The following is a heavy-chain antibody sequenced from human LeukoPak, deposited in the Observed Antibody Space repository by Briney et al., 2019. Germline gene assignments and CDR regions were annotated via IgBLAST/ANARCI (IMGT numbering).Heavy chain of an antibody. Sequence: SETLSLTCTVPGGSISSSSYYWGWIRLPPGKGLEWIGSIYYSGSTYYNPSLKSRVTISVDTSKNQFSLKLSSVTAADTAVYYCARDYEGTSWPWGQGTLVTVSS. CDR2: IYYSGST. J-gene: IGHJ4*02. D-gene: IGHD3-3*01. CDR3: ARDYEGTSWP. CDR1: GGSISSSSYY. V-gene: IGHV4-39*02.